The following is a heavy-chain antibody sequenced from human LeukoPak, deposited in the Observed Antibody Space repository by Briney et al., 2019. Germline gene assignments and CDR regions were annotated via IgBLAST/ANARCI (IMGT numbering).Heavy chain of an antibody. D-gene: IGHD6-13*01. J-gene: IGHJ4*02. Sequence: SQTLSLTCTVSGGSISSSGDYWGWIRQPPGKSLEWVWYIYHSGNTYYNPSLKGRVTISLDRSKNQFSLKLDSVTAADTAVYYCATRTTAAGYFDYWGQGTPVTASS. CDR1: GGSISSSGDY. CDR3: ATRTTAAGYFDY. CDR2: IYHSGNT. V-gene: IGHV4-30-2*01.